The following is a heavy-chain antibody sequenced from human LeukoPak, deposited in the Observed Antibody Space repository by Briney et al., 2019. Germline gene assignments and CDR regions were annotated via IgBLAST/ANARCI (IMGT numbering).Heavy chain of an antibody. D-gene: IGHD3-16*01. V-gene: IGHV3-30*03. Sequence: GGSLRLSCAASGFTFSSYSMNWVRQAPGKGLEWVAVISYDGSKKYYGDSVKGRSTISRDNSKNTLYLQMNSLRADDTAVYYCARGAETKVWGKKKGTDVWGKGTTVTVSS. CDR1: GFTFSSYS. CDR2: ISYDGSKK. CDR3: ARGAETKVWGKKKGTDV. J-gene: IGHJ6*04.